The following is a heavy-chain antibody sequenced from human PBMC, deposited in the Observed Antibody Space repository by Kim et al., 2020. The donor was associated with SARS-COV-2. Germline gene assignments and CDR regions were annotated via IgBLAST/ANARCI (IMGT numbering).Heavy chain of an antibody. CDR3: ARLTDRGYSS. J-gene: IGHJ5*02. V-gene: IGHV4-39*01. Sequence: SETLSLTCTVSGGPISSSSYYWGWIRQPPGKGLEWIGSIYYSGSTYYNPSLKSRVTISVDTSKNQFSLKLSSVTAADTAVYYCARLTDRGYSSWGQGTLVTVSS. CDR2: IYYSGST. D-gene: IGHD3-22*01. CDR1: GGPISSSSYY.